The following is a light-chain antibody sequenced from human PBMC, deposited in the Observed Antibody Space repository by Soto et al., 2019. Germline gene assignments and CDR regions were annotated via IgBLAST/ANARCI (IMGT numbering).Light chain of an antibody. J-gene: IGLJ2*01. V-gene: IGLV1-44*01. Sequence: QSVLTQPPSASSTPGQTVTISCSGSSSNIGSNTVNWYQQLPGTAPKLLIYSNNQRPSGVPDRFSGSKSGTSASLAISGLQSEDEADYYCAAWDDSLNGHVVFGGGTKLTVL. CDR1: SSNIGSNT. CDR3: AAWDDSLNGHVV. CDR2: SNN.